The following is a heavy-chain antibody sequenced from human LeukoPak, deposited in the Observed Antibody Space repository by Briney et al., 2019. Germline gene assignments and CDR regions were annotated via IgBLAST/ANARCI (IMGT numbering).Heavy chain of an antibody. V-gene: IGHV1-8*01. CDR1: GYTFTSYD. J-gene: IGHJ4*02. Sequence: ASVNVSCKASGYTFTSYDINWVRQATRQGLEWMGWMNPNSGNTGYAQKFQGRVTMTRNTSISTAYMELSSLRSEDTAVYYCARVGRDSSSSGAHYWGQGTLVTVSS. D-gene: IGHD6-6*01. CDR3: ARVGRDSSSSGAHY. CDR2: MNPNSGNT.